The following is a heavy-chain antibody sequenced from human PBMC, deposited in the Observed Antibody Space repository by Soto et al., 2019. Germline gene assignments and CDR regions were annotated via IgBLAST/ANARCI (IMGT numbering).Heavy chain of an antibody. CDR1: GFTFSSYA. J-gene: IGHJ6*02. V-gene: IGHV3-30-3*01. CDR2: ISYDGSNK. Sequence: QVQLVESGGGVVQPGRSLRLSCAASGFTFSSYAMHWVRQAPGKGLEWVAVISYDGSNKYYADSVKGRFTISRDNSKNTLYLQMNSLRAEDTAVYYCARERTHDFWSGYYNYYYGMDVWGQGTTVTVSS. D-gene: IGHD3-3*01. CDR3: ARERTHDFWSGYYNYYYGMDV.